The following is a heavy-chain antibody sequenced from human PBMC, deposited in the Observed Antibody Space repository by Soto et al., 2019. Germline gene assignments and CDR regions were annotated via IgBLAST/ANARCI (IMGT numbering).Heavy chain of an antibody. CDR2: INPSGGST. D-gene: IGHD2-15*01. CDR1: GYTFTSYY. CDR3: ARTVVTGGYYYYGMDV. V-gene: IGHV1-46*01. J-gene: IGHJ6*02. Sequence: GASLKVSCKASGYTFTSYYMHWVRQAPGQGLEWMGIINPSGGSTSYAQKFQGRVTMTRDTSTSTVYMELSSLRSEDTAVYYCARTVVTGGYYYYGMDVWGQGTTVTVSS.